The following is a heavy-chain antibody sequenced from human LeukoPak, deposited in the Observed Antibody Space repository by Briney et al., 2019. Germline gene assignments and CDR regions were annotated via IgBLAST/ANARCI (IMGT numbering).Heavy chain of an antibody. V-gene: IGHV1-2*02. J-gene: IGHJ4*02. Sequence: GASVKVSRKASGYTFNGYYIHWVRQAPGQGLEWMGWINPNSGGTNYAQKFQGRVTMTRDTSISTAYMELSRLRSDDTAVFYCATSSGWKSNIDYWGQGTLVTVSS. CDR3: ATSSGWKSNIDY. D-gene: IGHD6-19*01. CDR1: GYTFNGYY. CDR2: INPNSGGT.